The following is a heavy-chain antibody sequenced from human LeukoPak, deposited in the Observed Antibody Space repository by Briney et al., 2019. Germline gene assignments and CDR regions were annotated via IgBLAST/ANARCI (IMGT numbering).Heavy chain of an antibody. J-gene: IGHJ4*02. CDR2: MNPNSGNT. CDR1: GYTFTSYD. Sequence: GASVKVSCKASGYTFTSYDINWVRQATGQGLEWMGWMNPNSGNTGYAQKFQGRVTITRNTSISTAYMELSSLRSEDTAVYYCARGFTSDYDYVWGSYSRDYYFDYWGQGTLVTVSS. CDR3: ARGFTSDYDYVWGSYSRDYYFDY. D-gene: IGHD3-16*01. V-gene: IGHV1-8*03.